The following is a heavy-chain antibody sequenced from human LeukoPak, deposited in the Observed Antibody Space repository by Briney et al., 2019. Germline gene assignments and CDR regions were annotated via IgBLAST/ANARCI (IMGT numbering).Heavy chain of an antibody. CDR3: ATSHDVKTAPYDL. CDR2: IFTSGRT. CDR1: GGSFSSHY. V-gene: IGHV4-4*08. Sequence: SETLSLTCTVSGGSFSSHYWSWIRQPPGKGLEWIGYIFTSGRTDYNPSLKSRVTMSVDTSKNQLSMELRFLTAADTAVYYCATSHDVKTAPYDLWGQGTLVTVSS. D-gene: IGHD2-21*01. J-gene: IGHJ5*02.